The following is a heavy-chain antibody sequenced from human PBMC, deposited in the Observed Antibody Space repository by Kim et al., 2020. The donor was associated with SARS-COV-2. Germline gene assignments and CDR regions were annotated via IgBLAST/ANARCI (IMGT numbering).Heavy chain of an antibody. CDR2: IYYSGST. D-gene: IGHD6-19*01. V-gene: IGHV4-39*01. CDR3: ARIGYSSGWPDY. CDR1: GGYISSSSNF. Sequence: SETLSLTCTVSGGYISSSSNFWGWIRQPPGKGLEWIGSIYYSGSTYYNPSLKSRVIISVDMSKNQLSLKLSSVTAADTAVYYCARIGYSSGWPDYWGQGT. J-gene: IGHJ4*02.